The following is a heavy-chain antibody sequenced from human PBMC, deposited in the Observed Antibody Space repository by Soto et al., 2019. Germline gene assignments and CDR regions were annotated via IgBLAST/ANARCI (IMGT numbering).Heavy chain of an antibody. CDR3: ARCVDTAMAYYYYYGMDV. CDR2: IIPIFGTA. J-gene: IGHJ6*02. Sequence: QVQLVQSGAEVKKPGSSVKVSCKASGGTVSSYAISWVRQAPGQGLEWMGGIIPIFGTANYAQKFQGRVTITADESTSTAYMELSSLRSEDTAVYYCARCVDTAMAYYYYYGMDVWGQGTTVTVSS. V-gene: IGHV1-69*01. D-gene: IGHD5-18*01. CDR1: GGTVSSYA.